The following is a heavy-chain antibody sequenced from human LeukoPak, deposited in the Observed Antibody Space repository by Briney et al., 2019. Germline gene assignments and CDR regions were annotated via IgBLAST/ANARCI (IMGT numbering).Heavy chain of an antibody. CDR3: TRHPAEGDY. V-gene: IGHV3-11*03. Sequence: GGSLRLSCAASGFTFSDFYMSWIRQTPGRGLESVSYISGSSTNTNYADSVKGRFTISRDNTKNSLYLQMNSLRAEDTTIYYCTRHPAEGDYWGQGTLVTVSS. CDR1: GFTFSDFY. D-gene: IGHD2-15*01. J-gene: IGHJ4*02. CDR2: ISGSSTNT.